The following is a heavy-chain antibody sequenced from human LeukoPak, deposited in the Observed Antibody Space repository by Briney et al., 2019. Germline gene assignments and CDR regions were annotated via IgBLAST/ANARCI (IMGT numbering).Heavy chain of an antibody. CDR1: GYTLTELS. CDR3: ATQRFGVVIRAHDAFDI. D-gene: IGHD3-3*01. Sequence: ASVKVSCKVSGYTLTELSMHWVRQAPGKGLEWMGGFVPEDGETIYAQKFQGRVTMTEDTSTDTAYMELSSLRSEDTAVYYCATQRFGVVIRAHDAFDIWGQGTMVTVSS. J-gene: IGHJ3*02. CDR2: FVPEDGET. V-gene: IGHV1-24*01.